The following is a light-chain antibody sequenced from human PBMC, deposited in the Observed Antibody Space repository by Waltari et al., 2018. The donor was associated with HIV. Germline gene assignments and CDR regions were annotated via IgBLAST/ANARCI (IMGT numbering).Light chain of an antibody. CDR1: GTALGAYDY. Sequence: QSALPQPASVSGSPGQSVTVSCSGSGTALGAYDYVSWFQQHPDKAPQLIIFDVSKRPSGISDRFSASKSGNTASLTISGLQPEDEADYFCCSYTSSDTWVFGGGTKVTVL. V-gene: IGLV2-14*03. CDR3: CSYTSSDTWV. J-gene: IGLJ3*02. CDR2: DVS.